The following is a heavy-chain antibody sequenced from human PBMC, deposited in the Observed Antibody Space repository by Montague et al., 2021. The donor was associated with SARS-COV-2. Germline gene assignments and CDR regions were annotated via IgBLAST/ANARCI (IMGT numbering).Heavy chain of an antibody. D-gene: IGHD5-12*01. CDR1: GFSVSNNY. Sequence: SLRLSCAASGFSVSNNYMSWVRQAPGKGLEWVSVIYSGGTTHYAYSVKGRLTISRDNSKNTLYVQVDSLRPEDTAVYYCAREGYSAYDYGGFDIWGQGTMVIVSS. CDR3: AREGYSAYDYGGFDI. J-gene: IGHJ3*02. V-gene: IGHV3-66*02. CDR2: IYSGGTT.